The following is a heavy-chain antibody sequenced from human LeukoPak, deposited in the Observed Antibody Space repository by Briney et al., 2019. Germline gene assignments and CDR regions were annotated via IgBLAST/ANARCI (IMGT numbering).Heavy chain of an antibody. J-gene: IGHJ4*02. CDR1: GGSFSGYY. CDR3: ARHKRSGTYYFDY. V-gene: IGHV4-34*01. Sequence: SETLSLTCVVYGGSFSGYYWSWIRQPPGKGLEWIGEINHSGSTNYNPSLKSRVTISVDTSKNQFSLKLSSVTAADTAVYYCARHKRSGTYYFDYWGQGTLVTVSS. CDR2: INHSGST. D-gene: IGHD1-26*01.